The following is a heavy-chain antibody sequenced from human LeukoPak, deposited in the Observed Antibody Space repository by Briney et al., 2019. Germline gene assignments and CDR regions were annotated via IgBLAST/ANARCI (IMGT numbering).Heavy chain of an antibody. Sequence: PGGSLRLSCAASGFTFSSYAMSWVRQAPGKGLEWVSAISGSGGSTYYADSVKGRFTISRDNSKNTLYLQMNSLRAEDTAVYYCAKDPTYYYDSSGYYSTPPFDYWGQGTLVTVSP. V-gene: IGHV3-23*01. J-gene: IGHJ4*02. CDR1: GFTFSSYA. D-gene: IGHD3-22*01. CDR3: AKDPTYYYDSSGYYSTPPFDY. CDR2: ISGSGGST.